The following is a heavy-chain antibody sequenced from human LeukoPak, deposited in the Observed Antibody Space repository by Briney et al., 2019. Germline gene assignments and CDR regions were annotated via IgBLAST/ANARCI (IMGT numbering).Heavy chain of an antibody. V-gene: IGHV4-39*02. D-gene: IGHD1-14*01. CDR1: GGSISNSGFY. J-gene: IGHJ4*02. CDR2: VYYSGTT. Sequence: PSETLSLTCTVSGGSISNSGFYWGWIRQTPGKGLEWIGSVYYSGTTYYHPSLESRATVSVDTSKNQFSLKLSSVTAADTAVYYCTKDFGNHRTDCWDQGTLVTVSS. CDR3: TKDFGNHRTDC.